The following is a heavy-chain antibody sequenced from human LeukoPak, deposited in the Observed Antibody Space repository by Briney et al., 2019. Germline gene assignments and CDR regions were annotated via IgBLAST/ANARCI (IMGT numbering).Heavy chain of an antibody. Sequence: GGSLRLSCTASGFIFSGFWMAWVRQAPGKGLEWVANIRPDGSLQFYGDSVKGRFTISRDNAKNSLYLQMNNLRAEDTALYYCATSYDSSGCDWGQGTLVTVSS. CDR1: GFIFSGFW. CDR3: ATSYDSSGCD. V-gene: IGHV3-7*01. CDR2: IRPDGSLQ. D-gene: IGHD3-22*01. J-gene: IGHJ4*02.